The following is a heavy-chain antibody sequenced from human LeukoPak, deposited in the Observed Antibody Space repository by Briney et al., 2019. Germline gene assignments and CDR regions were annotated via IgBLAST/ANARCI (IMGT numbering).Heavy chain of an antibody. D-gene: IGHD3-9*01. CDR3: ARDRDWAFDY. CDR1: GFTFSTYS. CDR2: IRSSDRAI. V-gene: IGHV3-48*02. J-gene: IGHJ4*02. Sequence: GGSLRLSCVASGFTFSTYSMNWVRQAPGKGLEWVSYIRSSDRAIYYAYSVTGRFTISRDNAKNSLYLQMHSLRDEDTAVYYCARDRDWAFDYWGQGTLVTVSS.